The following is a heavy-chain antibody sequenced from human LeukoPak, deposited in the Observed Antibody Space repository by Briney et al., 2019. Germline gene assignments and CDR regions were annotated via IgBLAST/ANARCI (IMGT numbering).Heavy chain of an antibody. CDR3: ARVTGYTIEDYFDY. V-gene: IGHV4-59*01. D-gene: IGHD3-9*01. Sequence: SSETLSLTCAVYGGSFSGYYWSWIRQPPGKGLEWIGYIYYSGSTNYNPSLKSRVTISVDTSKNQFSLKLRSVTAADTAVYYCARVTGYTIEDYFDYWGQGTLVTVSS. CDR2: IYYSGST. J-gene: IGHJ4*02. CDR1: GGSFSGYY.